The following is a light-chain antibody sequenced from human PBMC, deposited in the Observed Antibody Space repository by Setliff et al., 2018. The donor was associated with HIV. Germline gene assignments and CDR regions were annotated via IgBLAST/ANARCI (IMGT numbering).Light chain of an antibody. V-gene: IGLV3-21*04. Sequence: SYELTQPSSVSVAPGKTASISCGGNNIASKSVHWYQHKPGQTPVLVIYYNSDRPSGIPERFSGSKSGNTAPLTISRVEAGDEADYYCQMWDRSSDHYVFGTGTKGTVL. J-gene: IGLJ1*01. CDR2: YNS. CDR1: NIASKS. CDR3: QMWDRSSDHYV.